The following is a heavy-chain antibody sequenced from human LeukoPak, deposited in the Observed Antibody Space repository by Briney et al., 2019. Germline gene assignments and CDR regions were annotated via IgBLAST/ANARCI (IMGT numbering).Heavy chain of an antibody. D-gene: IGHD3-9*01. CDR1: GYTFTSYY. J-gene: IGHJ5*02. CDR3: ARPNDDILTGYYENWFDP. CDR2: INPSGGST. V-gene: IGHV1-46*01. Sequence: GVSVKVSCKASGYTFTSYYMHWVRRAPGQGLEWMGIINPSGGSTSYAQKFQGRVTMTRDTSTSTVYMELSSLRSEDTAVYYCARPNDDILTGYYENWFDPWGQGTLVTVSS.